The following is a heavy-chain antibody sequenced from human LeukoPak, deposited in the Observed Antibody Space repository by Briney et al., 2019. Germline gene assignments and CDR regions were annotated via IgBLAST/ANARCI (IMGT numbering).Heavy chain of an antibody. CDR2: ISWNSGSI. CDR3: AKGRPGYPIDP. CDR1: GFTFDDYA. D-gene: IGHD6-13*01. Sequence: PGRSLRLSCAASGFTFDDYAMHWVRQAPGKGLEWVSGISWNSGSIGYADSVKGRFTISRDNAKNSLYLQMNSLRAEDTALYYCAKGRPGYPIDPWGQGTLVSVSS. V-gene: IGHV3-9*01. J-gene: IGHJ5*02.